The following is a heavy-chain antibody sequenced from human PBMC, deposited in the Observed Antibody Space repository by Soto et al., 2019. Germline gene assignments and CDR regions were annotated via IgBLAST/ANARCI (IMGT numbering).Heavy chain of an antibody. Sequence: QVQLQESGPGLVKPSETLSLTCTVSGGSISSYYWSWIRQPPGKGLEWIAYIYYSGSTNYNPSLKSRVTISVDTSKNQFSLKLSSVTAADTAVYYCARDHLTAMALWGQGTLVTVSS. CDR3: ARDHLTAMAL. CDR2: IYYSGST. V-gene: IGHV4-59*01. CDR1: GGSISSYY. J-gene: IGHJ4*02. D-gene: IGHD5-18*01.